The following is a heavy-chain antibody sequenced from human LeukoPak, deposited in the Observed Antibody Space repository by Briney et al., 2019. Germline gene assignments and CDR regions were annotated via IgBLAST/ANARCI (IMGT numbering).Heavy chain of an antibody. CDR1: GFTFSSYA. CDR3: ARDDSGETFDY. CDR2: ISGHGGST. J-gene: IGHJ4*02. Sequence: GGSLRLSCAASGFTFSSYAMSWVRQAPGKGLEWVSAISGHGGSTYYADSVKGRFTISRDNSKNTLYLQMNSLRAEDTAVYYCARDDSGETFDYWGQGTLVTVSS. V-gene: IGHV3-23*01. D-gene: IGHD4-17*01.